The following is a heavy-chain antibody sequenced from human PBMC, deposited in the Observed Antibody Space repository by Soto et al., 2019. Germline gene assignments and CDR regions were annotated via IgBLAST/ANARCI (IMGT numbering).Heavy chain of an antibody. CDR1: GFSVRIDY. J-gene: IGHJ6*02. CDR3: TRSSPPGPV. V-gene: IGHV3-66*01. Sequence: QWVESGGGLVQPGGSMRLSCASSGFSVRIDYMSWVRQAPGKGPEWHSILSTDGGSYQADPVKGRFSMYRDNSKESLYARIKSRRVEDTAVYFCTRSSPPGPVWGQGITVIVSS. D-gene: IGHD4-17*01. CDR2: LSTDGGS.